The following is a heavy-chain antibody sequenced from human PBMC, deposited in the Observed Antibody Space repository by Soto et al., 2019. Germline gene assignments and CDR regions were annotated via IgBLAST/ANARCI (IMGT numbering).Heavy chain of an antibody. J-gene: IGHJ6*02. CDR1: GYTFTSYY. CDR3: ARDVNFSLTCHYYGMDV. CDR2: INPSGGSA. V-gene: IGHV1-46*01. Sequence: QVQLMQSGAEVKKPGASVKVSCKASGYTFTSYYIHWVRQAPGQGLEWMGIINPSGGSASYARKFQGRVALTRDTSTSTVYMEVSSLTSEDTAVYYCARDVNFSLTCHYYGMDVWGQGTTVTVSS.